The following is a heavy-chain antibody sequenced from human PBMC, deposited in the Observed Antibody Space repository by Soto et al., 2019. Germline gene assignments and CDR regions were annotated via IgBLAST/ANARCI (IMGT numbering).Heavy chain of an antibody. CDR3: ARSWSGSTSGRVDV. V-gene: IGHV3-9*01. Sequence: EVQLVESGGGLVQPGRSLRLSCVGSGFTFEDYVMHWVRQVPGKGLEWVSYISWDGYSIGYAGSVRGRFTISRDNAKNSLFLQMNSLRPEDTALYYCARSWSGSTSGRVDVWGQGTTVTVSS. J-gene: IGHJ6*02. CDR2: ISWDGYSI. D-gene: IGHD3-3*01. CDR1: GFTFEDYV.